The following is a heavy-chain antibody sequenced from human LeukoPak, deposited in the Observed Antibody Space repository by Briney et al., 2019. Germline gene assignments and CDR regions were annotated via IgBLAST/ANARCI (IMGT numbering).Heavy chain of an antibody. CDR1: GFTFSSYS. D-gene: IGHD6-13*01. V-gene: IGHV3-21*01. Sequence: GGSLRLSCAASGFTFSSYSMNWVRQAPGKGLEWVSSISSSSSYIYYADSVKGRFTISRDNAKNSLYLQMNSLRAEDTAVYYCARSPGIAAAGYYYYYYMDVWGKGTTVTVSS. CDR3: ARSPGIAAAGYYYYYYMDV. CDR2: ISSSSSYI. J-gene: IGHJ6*03.